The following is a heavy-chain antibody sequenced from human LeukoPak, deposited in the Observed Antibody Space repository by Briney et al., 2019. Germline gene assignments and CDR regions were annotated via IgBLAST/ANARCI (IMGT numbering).Heavy chain of an antibody. V-gene: IGHV4-59*12. Sequence: SETLSLTCTVSGGSFSPYYWNWIRQSPGKGLEWIGYVHYTGSTNYNPSLKSRIAISVATSKNQFSLRLSSVTAADTAVYYCAREVQYCSSTSCYHGVDYWGQGTLVTVSS. D-gene: IGHD2-2*01. J-gene: IGHJ4*02. CDR1: GGSFSPYY. CDR3: AREVQYCSSTSCYHGVDY. CDR2: VHYTGST.